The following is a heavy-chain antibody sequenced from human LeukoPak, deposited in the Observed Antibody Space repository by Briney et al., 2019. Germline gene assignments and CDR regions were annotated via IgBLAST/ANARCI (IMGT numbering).Heavy chain of an antibody. Sequence: GGSLRLSCAASGFTFSSYWMSWVRQAPGKGLEWVANIKQDGSEKYYVDSVKGRFTISRDNSENTLYLQMNSLRAEDTAVYYCAKAQYGGNVWGSGSYLSYWGQGTLVTVSS. V-gene: IGHV3-7*03. CDR1: GFTFSSYW. J-gene: IGHJ4*02. CDR2: IKQDGSEK. D-gene: IGHD3-16*01. CDR3: AKAQYGGNVWGSGSYLSY.